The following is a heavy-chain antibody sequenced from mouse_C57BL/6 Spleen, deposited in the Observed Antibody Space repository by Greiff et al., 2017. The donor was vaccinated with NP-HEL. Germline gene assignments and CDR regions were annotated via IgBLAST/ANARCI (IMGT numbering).Heavy chain of an antibody. Sequence: EVNVVESGEGLVKPGGSLKLSCAASGFTFSSYAMSWVRQTPEKRLEWVAYISSGGDYIYYADTVKGRFTISRDNARNTLYLQMSSLKSEDTAMYYCTRDGERITTVVDYWYFDVWGTGTTVTVSS. V-gene: IGHV5-9-1*02. CDR1: GFTFSSYA. CDR3: TRDGERITTVVDYWYFDV. J-gene: IGHJ1*03. D-gene: IGHD1-1*01. CDR2: ISSGGDYI.